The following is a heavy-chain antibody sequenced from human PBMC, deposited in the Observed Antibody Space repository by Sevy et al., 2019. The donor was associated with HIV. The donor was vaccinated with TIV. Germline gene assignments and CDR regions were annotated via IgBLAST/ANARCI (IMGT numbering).Heavy chain of an antibody. V-gene: IGHV3-23*01. CDR1: GFTFSSYA. Sequence: GGSLRLSCAASGFTFSSYAMSWVRQAPGKGLEWVSAISGSGGSTYYADSVKGRFTISRDNSKNTLYLQMNSLRAEDTDVYYCAKDRTVLRFLEWPDWGQGTLVTVSS. D-gene: IGHD3-3*01. CDR2: ISGSGGST. J-gene: IGHJ4*02. CDR3: AKDRTVLRFLEWPD.